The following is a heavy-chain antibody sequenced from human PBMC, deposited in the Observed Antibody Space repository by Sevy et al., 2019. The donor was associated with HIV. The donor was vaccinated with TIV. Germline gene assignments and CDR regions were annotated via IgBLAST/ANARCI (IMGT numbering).Heavy chain of an antibody. CDR1: AGSITSHY. CDR2: ISYSGST. CDR3: ARHLSGYSYGYVDY. J-gene: IGHJ4*02. V-gene: IGHV4-59*08. D-gene: IGHD5-18*01. Sequence: SETLSLTCTVSAGSITSHYWSWIRQPPGKGLEWIGYISYSGSTNYNPSLMSRVTISVDTSENQFSLKLSSVTAADTAVYYCARHLSGYSYGYVDYWGQGTLVTVSS.